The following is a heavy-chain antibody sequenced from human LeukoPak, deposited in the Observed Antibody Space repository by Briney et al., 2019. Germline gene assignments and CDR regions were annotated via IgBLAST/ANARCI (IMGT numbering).Heavy chain of an antibody. CDR3: ARQAKGYSSSWSTGGAFDI. CDR1: GYGFTSYW. V-gene: IGHV5-10-1*01. D-gene: IGHD6-13*01. CDR2: IDPSDSYT. Sequence: GESLKISCKGSGYGFTSYWISWVRQMPGKGLEWMGRIDPSDSYTNYSPSFQGHVTISADKSISTAYLQWSSLKASDTAMYYCARQAKGYSSSWSTGGAFDIWGQGTMVTVSS. J-gene: IGHJ3*02.